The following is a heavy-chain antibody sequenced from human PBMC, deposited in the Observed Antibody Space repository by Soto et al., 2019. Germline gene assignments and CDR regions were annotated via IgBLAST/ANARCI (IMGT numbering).Heavy chain of an antibody. CDR3: ARIEMVRGVMRCYFAY. D-gene: IGHD3-10*01. J-gene: IGHJ4*02. CDR1: GFSLSNARMG. V-gene: IGHV2-26*01. CDR2: IFSNDEK. Sequence: QVTLKESGPVLVKPTETLTLTCTVSGFSLSNARMGVSWIRQPPGKALEWLAHIFSNDEKSYSTSLKSSLTISKDTSKRQVGITMTNMDPVDTATYYCARIEMVRGVMRCYFAYWCQGTLVTVSS.